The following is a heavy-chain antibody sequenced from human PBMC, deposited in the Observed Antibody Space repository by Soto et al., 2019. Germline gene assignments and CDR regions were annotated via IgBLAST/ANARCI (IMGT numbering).Heavy chain of an antibody. CDR2: ISSSTSYM. Sequence: EVQLVESGGGLVKPGGSLRLSCAASGFTFSSYSMNWVRQAPGKGLEWVSSISSSTSYMYYADSVKGRFTISRDNARNSLYLQMNSLRAEDTAVYYSARFRRDGYDLDYWGQGTLVTVSS. D-gene: IGHD5-12*01. J-gene: IGHJ4*02. V-gene: IGHV3-21*01. CDR3: ARFRRDGYDLDY. CDR1: GFTFSSYS.